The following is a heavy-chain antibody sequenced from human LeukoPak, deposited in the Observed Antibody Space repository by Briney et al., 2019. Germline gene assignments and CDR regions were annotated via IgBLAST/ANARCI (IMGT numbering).Heavy chain of an antibody. CDR2: IYWNDDK. CDR3: AHRQSGAFDI. Sequence: SGPTLVKPTQTLTPTCTFSGFSLSTSAVGVGWIRQPPGKALECLALIYWNDDKRYSPSLKSRLTITKDTSKNQVVLTMTNMDPVDTATHYCAHRQSGAFDIWGQGTMVTVSS. J-gene: IGHJ3*02. CDR1: GFSLSTSAVG. V-gene: IGHV2-5*01.